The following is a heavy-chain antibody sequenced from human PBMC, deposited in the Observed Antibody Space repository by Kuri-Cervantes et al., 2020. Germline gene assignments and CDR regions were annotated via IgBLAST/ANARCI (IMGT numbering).Heavy chain of an antibody. CDR3: AREGNLGVSGSYDAFDY. V-gene: IGHV4-39*02. Sequence: SETLSLTCTVSGGSISSSSYYWGWIRQPPGKGLEWIGSIYYSGSTYYNPSLKSRVTISVDTSKNQFSLKLSSVTAADTAVYYCAREGNLGVSGSYDAFDYWGQGTLVTVSS. D-gene: IGHD1-26*01. J-gene: IGHJ4*02. CDR1: GGSISSSSYY. CDR2: IYYSGST.